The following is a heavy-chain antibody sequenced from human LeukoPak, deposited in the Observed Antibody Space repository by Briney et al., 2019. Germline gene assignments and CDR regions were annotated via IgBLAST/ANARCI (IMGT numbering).Heavy chain of an antibody. Sequence: SETLSLTCTVSGDSISTSGYYWDWIREPPGKGLEWIGSIYYSGSTYYNPSLKSRVTISVDTSKNQFSLKLSSVTAADTAVYYCARGGFRPQTWGQGTLVTVSS. J-gene: IGHJ5*02. CDR3: ARGGFRPQT. CDR2: IYYSGST. D-gene: IGHD5-12*01. CDR1: GDSISTSGYY. V-gene: IGHV4-39*01.